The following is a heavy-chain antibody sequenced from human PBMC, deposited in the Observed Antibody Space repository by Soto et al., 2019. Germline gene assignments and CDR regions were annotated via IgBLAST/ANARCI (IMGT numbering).Heavy chain of an antibody. V-gene: IGHV3-11*06. Sequence: GESLRLTCAASGYALRDYSMSWIRQAPGKCLEWISYTGTSRKYTFYAVSVGRRFSISRDDARKSVYLQLTILRDEDTAVYHCVRDRDWSFDIWGQGTKVTVSS. J-gene: IGHJ3*02. CDR1: GYALRDYS. CDR2: TGTSRKYT. D-gene: IGHD3-9*01. CDR3: VRDRDWSFDI.